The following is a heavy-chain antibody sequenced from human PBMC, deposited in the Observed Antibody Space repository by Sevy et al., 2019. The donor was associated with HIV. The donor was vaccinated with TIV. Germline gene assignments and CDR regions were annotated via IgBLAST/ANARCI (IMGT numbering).Heavy chain of an antibody. J-gene: IGHJ4*01. CDR2: IYYSGST. D-gene: IGHD3-16*01. Sequence: SETLSLTCSVSGSSISSYCWSWIRQSPGKGLEWIGCIYYSGSTSYNPSLKSRVTMSLETSKKHLTLNLSSVTAADTAVYYCARDQDGGFFDHWGHGTLVTVSS. CDR3: ARDQDGGFFDH. CDR1: GSSISSYC. V-gene: IGHV4-59*01.